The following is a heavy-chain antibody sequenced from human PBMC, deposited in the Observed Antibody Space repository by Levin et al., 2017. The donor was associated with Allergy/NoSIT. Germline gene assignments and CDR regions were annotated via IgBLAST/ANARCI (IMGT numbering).Heavy chain of an antibody. Sequence: GGSLRLSCAASGFTFSNYRMSWVRQSPGGGLEWVASIKGDGSEETYVGSVKGRFTISRDNSKSSLYVQMNNLRAEDTAVYYCARVSDSGSGSDYPNFDYWGQGTLVTV. CDR2: IKGDGSEE. J-gene: IGHJ4*02. D-gene: IGHD3-10*01. CDR1: GFTFSNYR. CDR3: ARVSDSGSGSDYPNFDY. V-gene: IGHV3-7*04.